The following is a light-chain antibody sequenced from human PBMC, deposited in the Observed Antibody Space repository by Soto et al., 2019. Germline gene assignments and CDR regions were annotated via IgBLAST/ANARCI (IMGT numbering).Light chain of an antibody. J-gene: IGLJ2*01. V-gene: IGLV2-8*01. CDR1: SSDDGGYNY. Sequence: QSVLTQPPSASGSPGQSVTISCTGTSSDDGGYNYVSWYQQHRGKAPKLMIYEVSKRPSGVPDRFSGSKSSNTASLTVSGLQAEDEADYYCSSYAGSNKVFGGGTKLTVL. CDR2: EVS. CDR3: SSYAGSNKV.